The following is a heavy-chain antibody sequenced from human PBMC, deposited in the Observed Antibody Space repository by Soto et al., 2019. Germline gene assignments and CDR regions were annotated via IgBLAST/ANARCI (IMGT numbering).Heavy chain of an antibody. Sequence: GESLKISCTASGFTFGDYAMSWVRQAPGKGLEWVGFIRSKAYGGTTEYAASVKGRFTISRDDSKSIAYLQMNSLKTEDTAVYYCTRARGEYYDSSGYTTYYYYYGMDVWGQGTTVTVSS. J-gene: IGHJ6*02. V-gene: IGHV3-49*04. CDR1: GFTFGDYA. D-gene: IGHD3-22*01. CDR2: IRSKAYGGTT. CDR3: TRARGEYYDSSGYTTYYYYYGMDV.